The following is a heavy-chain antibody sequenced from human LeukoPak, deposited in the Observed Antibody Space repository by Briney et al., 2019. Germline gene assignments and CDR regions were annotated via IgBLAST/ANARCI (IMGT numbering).Heavy chain of an antibody. CDR1: GFTVSSSH. CDR2: TYSGGNT. J-gene: IGHJ4*02. V-gene: IGHV3-53*01. CDR3: ARGRNYFPIDY. D-gene: IGHD2/OR15-2a*01. Sequence: PGGSLRLSCAASGFTVSSSHMTWVRQTPGKGLEWVSVTYSGGNTDYADSVKGRFTISRDNSKNTLYLQMSSLRVEDTAIYYCARGRNYFPIDYWDQGTFVIVSS.